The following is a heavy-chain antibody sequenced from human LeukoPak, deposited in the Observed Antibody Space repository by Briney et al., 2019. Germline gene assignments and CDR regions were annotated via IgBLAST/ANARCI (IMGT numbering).Heavy chain of an antibody. CDR3: AKPEGIIVAPYFDY. V-gene: IGHV3-30*18. D-gene: IGHD5-12*01. Sequence: GRSQRLSCAASGFTFSSYGMHWVRQAPGKGLEWVAVISYDGSNKYYADSVKGRFTISRDNSKNTLYLQMNSLRAEDTAVYYCAKPEGIIVAPYFDYWGQGTLVTVSS. CDR2: ISYDGSNK. J-gene: IGHJ4*02. CDR1: GFTFSSYG.